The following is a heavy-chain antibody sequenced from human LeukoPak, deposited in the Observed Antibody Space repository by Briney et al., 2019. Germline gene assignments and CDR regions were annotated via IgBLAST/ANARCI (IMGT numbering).Heavy chain of an antibody. CDR1: GFTFSSYW. D-gene: IGHD6-19*01. V-gene: IGHV3-7*01. J-gene: IGHJ4*02. Sequence: GGSLRLSCAASGFTFSSYWMSWVRQAPGKGLEWVANIKQDGSEKYYVDSVKGRFTISRDNAKNSLYLQMNSLRAEDTAVYYCARYASGLAVAGTLDYWGQGTLVTVSS. CDR3: ARYASGLAVAGTLDY. CDR2: IKQDGSEK.